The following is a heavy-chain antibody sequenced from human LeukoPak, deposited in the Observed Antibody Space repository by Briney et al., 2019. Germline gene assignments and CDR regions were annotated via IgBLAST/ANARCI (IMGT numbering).Heavy chain of an antibody. CDR2: ISPYSGNT. CDR1: GYSFTSYG. CDR3: ARVGPSAQPYYFDY. J-gene: IGHJ4*02. Sequence: WASVKVSCKASGYSFTSYGIRWVRQAPGQGLEWMGWISPYSGNTDYVQKFQGRVTMTTDTSTSTVYMELRSLRSDDTAVYYCARVGPSAQPYYFDYWGQGTLVTVSS. V-gene: IGHV1-18*01. D-gene: IGHD3/OR15-3a*01.